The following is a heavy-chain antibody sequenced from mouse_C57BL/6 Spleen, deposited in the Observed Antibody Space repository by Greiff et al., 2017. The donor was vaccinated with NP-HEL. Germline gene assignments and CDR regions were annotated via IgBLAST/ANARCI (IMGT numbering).Heavy chain of an antibody. CDR3: ARSGAYDYEEFAY. Sequence: QVQLKESGAELAKPGASVKLSCKASGYTFTSYWMHWVKQRPGQGLEWIGYINPSSGYTKYNQKFKDKATLTADKYSSTAYMQLSSLTYEDSAVYYCARSGAYDYEEFAYWGQGTLVTVSA. V-gene: IGHV1-7*01. CDR1: GYTFTSYW. D-gene: IGHD2-4*01. J-gene: IGHJ3*01. CDR2: INPSSGYT.